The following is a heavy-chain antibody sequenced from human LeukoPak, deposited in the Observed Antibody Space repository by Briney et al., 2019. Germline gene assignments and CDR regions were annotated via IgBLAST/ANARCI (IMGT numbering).Heavy chain of an antibody. D-gene: IGHD1-26*01. Sequence: GGSLRLSCVASGFAFSISWVTWVRQAPGKGLEWVANIDKHGSGKYYVDSVKGRFAISRDYASNSVFLQMNSLRAEDTSVYYCARDAGWGYYDLWGQGTPVSVSS. CDR3: ARDAGWGYYDL. CDR1: GFAFSISW. V-gene: IGHV3-7*01. J-gene: IGHJ4*02. CDR2: IDKHGSGK.